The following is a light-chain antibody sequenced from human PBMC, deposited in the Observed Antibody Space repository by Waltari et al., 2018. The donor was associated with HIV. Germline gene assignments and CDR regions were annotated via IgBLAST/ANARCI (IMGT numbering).Light chain of an antibody. J-gene: IGLJ2*01. Sequence: QSALTQPASVSGSPGQSITISCTGTSSDVGGYNYVSWYQQLPGKAPKLMIYDVSKRPSGVSNRFSGSKSGNTASLTISGLQAEDEADYYCSSYTSSSVVVFGGGTKLTVL. CDR2: DVS. V-gene: IGLV2-14*01. CDR3: SSYTSSSVVV. CDR1: SSDVGGYNY.